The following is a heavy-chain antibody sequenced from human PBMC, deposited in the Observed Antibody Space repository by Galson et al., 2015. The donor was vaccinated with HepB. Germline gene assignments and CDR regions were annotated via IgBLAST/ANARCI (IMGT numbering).Heavy chain of an antibody. Sequence: SCAASGFTFDSYGMHWVRQAPGKGLGWVAVISYDGDNKYTADSVKGRFTISRDNSRKEVYLQMNSLRPEDTAVYFCARNNPDLITFGGVIVVWGQGTLVTVSS. D-gene: IGHD3-16*02. CDR1: GFTFDSYG. CDR2: ISYDGDNK. CDR3: ARNNPDLITFGGVIVV. J-gene: IGHJ4*02. V-gene: IGHV3-30*04.